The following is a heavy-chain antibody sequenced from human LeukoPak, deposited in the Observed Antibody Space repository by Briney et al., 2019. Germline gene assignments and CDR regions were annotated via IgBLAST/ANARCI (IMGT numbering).Heavy chain of an antibody. CDR3: ARGAKYYYDSSGYYPFDY. V-gene: IGHV4-30-2*01. D-gene: IGHD3-22*01. Sequence: SQTLSLTCAVSGGSISSGGYSWSWIRQPPGKGLEWIGYIYHSGSTYYNPSLKGRVTISVDRSKNQFSLKLSSVTAADTAVYYCARGAKYYYDSSGYYPFDYWGQGTLVTVSS. J-gene: IGHJ4*02. CDR1: GGSISSGGYS. CDR2: IYHSGST.